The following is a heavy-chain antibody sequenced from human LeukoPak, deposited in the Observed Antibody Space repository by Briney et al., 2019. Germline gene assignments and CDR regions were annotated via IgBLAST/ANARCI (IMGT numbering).Heavy chain of an antibody. V-gene: IGHV3-23*01. CDR3: AKDLAGSGSYSFDY. J-gene: IGHJ4*02. Sequence: PGGSLRLSCAALGFTSSNYAMNWVRQAPGRGLEWVSAISGSGGSTYYADSVKGRFTISRDNSKNTLYLQMNSLRAEDTAVYYCAKDLAGSGSYSFDYWGQGTLVTVSS. CDR2: ISGSGGST. D-gene: IGHD1-26*01. CDR1: GFTSSNYA.